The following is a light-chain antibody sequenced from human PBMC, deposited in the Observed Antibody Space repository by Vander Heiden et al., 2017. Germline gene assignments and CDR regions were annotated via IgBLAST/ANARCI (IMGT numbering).Light chain of an antibody. Sequence: FVLSQSPLSLPLTPVSPPSFSCSSSQSLLHSNGYNYLDWYVQKPGQSPQLLISLGSNRASGVPDRFSGSGSGTDFTLKISRVEAEDVGVYYCMQALQTPLTFGGGTRVEIK. CDR1: QSLLHSNGYNY. J-gene: IGKJ4*01. CDR2: LGS. V-gene: IGKV2-28*01. CDR3: MQALQTPLT.